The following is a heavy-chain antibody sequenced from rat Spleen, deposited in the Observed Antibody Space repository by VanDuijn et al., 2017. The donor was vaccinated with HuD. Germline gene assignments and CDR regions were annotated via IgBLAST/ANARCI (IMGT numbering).Heavy chain of an antibody. CDR2: ISYDGSST. J-gene: IGHJ4*01. D-gene: IGHD1-11*01. CDR1: GFTFSDYN. CDR3: TRTSTGVMDA. Sequence: EVQLVESGGGLVQPGRSLKLSCAASGFTFSDYNMAWVRQAPKKGLEWVATISYDGSSTYYRDSVKGRFTISRDIAKSILFLEMDSLRSEDTATYYCTRTSTGVMDAWGQGASVTVSS. V-gene: IGHV5-7*01.